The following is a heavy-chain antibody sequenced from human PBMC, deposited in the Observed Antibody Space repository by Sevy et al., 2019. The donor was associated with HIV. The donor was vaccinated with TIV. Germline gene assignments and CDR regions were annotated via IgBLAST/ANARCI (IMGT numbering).Heavy chain of an antibody. CDR1: GYTFSSYG. D-gene: IGHD2-15*01. J-gene: IGHJ5*02. Sequence: ASVKVSCKASGYTFSSYGISWVRQAPGQGLEWMGWISGYNGNTNFAQKLQGRVTMTTDTSTSTAYMEVRSLRSDDTAVYYCGSAGYLNWFDPWGQGTLVTVSS. CDR3: GSAGYLNWFDP. V-gene: IGHV1-18*01. CDR2: ISGYNGNT.